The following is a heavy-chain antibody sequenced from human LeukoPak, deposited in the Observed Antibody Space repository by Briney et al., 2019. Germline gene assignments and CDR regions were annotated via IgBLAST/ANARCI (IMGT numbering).Heavy chain of an antibody. J-gene: IGHJ4*01. V-gene: IGHV3-11*04. CDR3: VMTAGPATDH. CDR2: ISAGGYPI. Sequence: AGGSLRLSCTGSGFTFNDYYMSSVRQAPGKGLEWLSFISAGGYPIYYADSVRGRFTIARDTAKNSLYLQMNSLRVEDTAVYDCVMTAGPATDHWGQGAMVTVSS. CDR1: GFTFNDYY.